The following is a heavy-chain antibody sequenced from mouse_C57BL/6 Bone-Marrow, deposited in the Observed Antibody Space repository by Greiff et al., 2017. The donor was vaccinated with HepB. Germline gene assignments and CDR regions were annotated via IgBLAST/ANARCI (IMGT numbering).Heavy chain of an antibody. D-gene: IGHD1-1*01. J-gene: IGHJ3*01. CDR2: IDPEDGET. CDR1: GFNIKDYY. Sequence: EVQLQQSGAELVKPGASVKLSCTASGFNIKDYYMHWVKQRTEQGLEWIGRIDPEDGETKYAPKFQGKATITADTSSNTAYLQLSSLTSEDTAVYYGAREYYGSGYWFAYWGQGTLVTVSA. V-gene: IGHV14-2*01. CDR3: AREYYGSGYWFAY.